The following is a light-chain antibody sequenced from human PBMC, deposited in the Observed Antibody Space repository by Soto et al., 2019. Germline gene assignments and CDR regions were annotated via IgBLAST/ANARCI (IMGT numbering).Light chain of an antibody. CDR2: DVS. V-gene: IGLV2-14*01. Sequence: QSALTQPASVSGSPGQSITISCTGTSSDVGGYNYVSWYQQRPGKAPKLMIYDVSNRPSGISNRFSGSKSGNTASLTISGLQAEDEADYYCSSYTSSSTGVFGGGTKVTVL. J-gene: IGLJ2*01. CDR1: SSDVGGYNY. CDR3: SSYTSSSTGV.